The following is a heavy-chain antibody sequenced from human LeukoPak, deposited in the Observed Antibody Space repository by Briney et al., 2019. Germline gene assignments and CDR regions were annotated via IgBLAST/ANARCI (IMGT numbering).Heavy chain of an antibody. J-gene: IGHJ5*01. CDR1: GGSFSGYY. V-gene: IGHV4-34*01. D-gene: IGHD2-2*01. CDR2: INHSGST. Sequence: SETLSLTCAVYGGSFSGYYWSWIRQPPGKGLEWIGEINHSGSTNYNPSLKSRVTISVDTSKNQFSLKLSSVTAADTAVYYCAGARLLTTVPAAKAGAWFDPWGQGTLVTVSS. CDR3: AGARLLTTVPAAKAGAWFDP.